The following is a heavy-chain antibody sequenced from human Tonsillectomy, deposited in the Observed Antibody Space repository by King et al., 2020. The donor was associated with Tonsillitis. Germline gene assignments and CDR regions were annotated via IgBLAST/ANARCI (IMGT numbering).Heavy chain of an antibody. D-gene: IGHD1-26*01. V-gene: IGHV3-21*01. CDR3: ARDLGRLSGSYFDY. J-gene: IGHJ4*02. CDR2: ISGSSAYI. Sequence: VQLVESGGGLFKPGGSLRLSCAASGFTFSTFSMNWVRQAPGRGLEWVSFISGSSAYIEYADSVKGRFTVSRDNAKNSLFLQMKRLRAEDTAIYYCARDLGRLSGSYFDYWGQGTPVTVSS. CDR1: GFTFSTFS.